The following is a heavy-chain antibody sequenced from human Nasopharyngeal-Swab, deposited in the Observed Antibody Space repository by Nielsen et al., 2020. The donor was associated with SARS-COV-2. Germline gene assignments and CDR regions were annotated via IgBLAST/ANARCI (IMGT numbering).Heavy chain of an antibody. Sequence: GGSLRLSCAASGFTSSDYYMSWIRQAPGQGLEWVSYISSSSSYTNYADSVKGRFTISRDNAKNSLYLQMNSLRAEDTAVYYCARVGYSSSDYYYYYMDVWGKGTTVTVSS. D-gene: IGHD6-6*01. J-gene: IGHJ6*03. V-gene: IGHV3-11*06. CDR1: GFTSSDYY. CDR3: ARVGYSSSDYYYYYMDV. CDR2: ISSSSSYT.